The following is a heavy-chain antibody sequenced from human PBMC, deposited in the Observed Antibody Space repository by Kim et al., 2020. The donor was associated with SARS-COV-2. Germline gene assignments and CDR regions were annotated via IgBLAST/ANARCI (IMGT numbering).Heavy chain of an antibody. Sequence: SETLSLTCTVSGYSISSGYYWGWIRQPPGKGLEWIGSIYHSGSTYYNPSLKSRVTISVDTSKNQFSLKLSSVTAADTAVYYCARDTPQPSDYGDYVPLSAFDIWGQGTMVTVSS. J-gene: IGHJ3*02. CDR1: GYSISSGYY. CDR3: ARDTPQPSDYGDYVPLSAFDI. V-gene: IGHV4-38-2*02. D-gene: IGHD4-17*01. CDR2: IYHSGST.